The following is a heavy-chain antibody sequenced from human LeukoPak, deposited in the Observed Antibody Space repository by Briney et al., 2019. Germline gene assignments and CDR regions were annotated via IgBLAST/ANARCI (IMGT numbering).Heavy chain of an antibody. Sequence: PSETLSLTCTVSGGSISSSSYYWGWIRQPPGKGLEWIGSIYYSGSTYYNPSLKSRVTISVDTSKNQFSLKLNSVTAADTAVYYCARDRINMIRGVIIDPNWFDPWGQGTLVTVSS. D-gene: IGHD3-10*01. J-gene: IGHJ5*02. CDR2: IYYSGST. V-gene: IGHV4-39*07. CDR1: GGSISSSSYY. CDR3: ARDRINMIRGVIIDPNWFDP.